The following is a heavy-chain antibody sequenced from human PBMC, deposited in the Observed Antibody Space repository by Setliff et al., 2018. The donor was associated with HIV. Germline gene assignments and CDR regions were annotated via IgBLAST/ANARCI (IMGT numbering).Heavy chain of an antibody. Sequence: SETLSLTCAVSGYSVSSGYYWGWIRQPPGKGLEWIGNIHRSGTTYYNPSLRSRVTVSLHTSRNQFSLNLKSVTAADTALYYCARMGASIFSTKLYIDFWGQGTLVTVSS. D-gene: IGHD3-9*01. V-gene: IGHV4-38-2*01. CDR2: IHRSGTT. CDR1: GYSVSSGYY. CDR3: ARMGASIFSTKLYIDF. J-gene: IGHJ4*02.